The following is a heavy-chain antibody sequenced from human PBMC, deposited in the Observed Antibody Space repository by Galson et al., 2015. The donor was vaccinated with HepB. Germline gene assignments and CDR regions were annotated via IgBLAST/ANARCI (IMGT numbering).Heavy chain of an antibody. CDR1: GGTFSSYA. D-gene: IGHD2-2*01. CDR3: ARRGYCSSTSCSYPLGYYGMDV. Sequence: SVKVSCKASGGTFSSYAISWVRQAPGQGLEWMGGIIPIFGTANYAQKFQGRVTITADESTSTAYMELSSLRSEDTAVYYCARRGYCSSTSCSYPLGYYGMDVWGQGTTVTVSS. CDR2: IIPIFGTA. J-gene: IGHJ6*02. V-gene: IGHV1-69*13.